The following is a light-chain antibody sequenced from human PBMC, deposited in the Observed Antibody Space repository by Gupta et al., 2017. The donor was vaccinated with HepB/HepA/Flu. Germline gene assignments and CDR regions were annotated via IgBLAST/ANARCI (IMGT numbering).Light chain of an antibody. CDR2: DAS. CDR3: QQRSSWPLT. CDR1: QSVSSY. Sequence: ELLLPQSPATLSLSPGERATLSCRASQSVSSYFAWYQKKPGQAPRLLINDASNRATGIPARFSGSGSGTDFTLTISSLEPEDVAVYYCQQRSSWPLTFGEGTKVEIK. J-gene: IGKJ4*01. V-gene: IGKV3-11*01.